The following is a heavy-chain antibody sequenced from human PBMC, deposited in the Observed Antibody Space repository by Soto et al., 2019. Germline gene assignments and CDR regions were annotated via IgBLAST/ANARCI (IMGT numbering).Heavy chain of an antibody. CDR1: VFTFSSYA. CDR2: ISYDGSNK. V-gene: IGHV3-30-3*01. J-gene: IGHJ3*02. CDR3: AREGPVAGTCAFDI. Sequence: GSLPLSCGAFVFTFSSYAMQWVRQAPGKGLEWVAVISYDGSNKYYADSVKGRFTISRDNSKNTLYLQMNSLRAEDTAVYYCAREGPVAGTCAFDIWGQGTMVTVSS. D-gene: IGHD6-19*01.